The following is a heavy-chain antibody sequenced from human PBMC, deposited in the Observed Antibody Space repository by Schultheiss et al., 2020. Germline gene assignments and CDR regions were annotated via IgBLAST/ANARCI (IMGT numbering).Heavy chain of an antibody. CDR1: GFTFSAYA. J-gene: IGHJ6*02. Sequence: GGSLRLSCVASGFTFSAYAMHWVRQAPGKGLEWVSSITGSGGTTYYADSVKGRFTISRDNSKNTLYLQMENLRAEDTAIYYCEVVERGSSYYFYFYGMDVWGQGTTVTGSS. D-gene: IGHD3-10*01. V-gene: IGHV3-23*01. CDR3: EVVERGSSYYFYFYGMDV. CDR2: ITGSGGTT.